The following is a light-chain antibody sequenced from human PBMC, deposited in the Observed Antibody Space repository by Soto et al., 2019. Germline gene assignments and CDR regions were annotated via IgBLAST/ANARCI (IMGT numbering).Light chain of an antibody. CDR3: QQLNNYPRT. J-gene: IGKJ1*01. V-gene: IGKV1-9*01. CDR1: QGISSY. CDR2: TAS. Sequence: DIQFTQSPSFLSASVGDRVTITCRASQGISSYLAWYQQKPGKAPKLLIYTASTLQSGVPSRFSGSGSGTEFTLTISSLQPEDFATYYCQQLNNYPRTFGQGTKVDI.